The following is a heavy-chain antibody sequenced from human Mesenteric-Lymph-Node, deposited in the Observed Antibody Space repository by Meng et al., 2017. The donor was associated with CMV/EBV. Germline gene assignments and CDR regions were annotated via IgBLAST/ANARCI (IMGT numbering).Heavy chain of an antibody. D-gene: IGHD2-2*03. V-gene: IGHV3-48*04. Sequence: GGSLRLSCAASGFTFSSSYMRWVRQAPGKGLEFLSYISSGTTSIYYADSVKGRFTISRDNAKNSLYLQMNSLRPEDTALYYCAKDMDVDRYFYGMDVWGQGTTVTVSS. CDR2: ISSGTTSI. CDR1: GFTFSSSY. CDR3: AKDMDVDRYFYGMDV. J-gene: IGHJ6*02.